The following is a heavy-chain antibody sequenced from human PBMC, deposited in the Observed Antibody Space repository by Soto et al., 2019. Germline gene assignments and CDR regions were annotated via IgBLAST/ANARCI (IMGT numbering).Heavy chain of an antibody. Sequence: SDTLSLTCTVSGRSMTSYYWTWIRQPAGKGLEWIGRVYSSGGTHYNPSLKSRVTISLDTSKNQFSLRLSSVTEADTAVYFCARGQRFSDWFDPWGQGTLVTVS. CDR2: VYSSGGT. CDR3: ARGQRFSDWFDP. D-gene: IGHD3-3*01. J-gene: IGHJ5*02. V-gene: IGHV4-4*07. CDR1: GRSMTSYY.